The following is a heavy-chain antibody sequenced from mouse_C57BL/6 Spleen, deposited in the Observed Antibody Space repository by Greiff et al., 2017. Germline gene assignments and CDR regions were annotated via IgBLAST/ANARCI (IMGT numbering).Heavy chain of an antibody. D-gene: IGHD2-5*01. Sequence: QVQLQQSGAELVRPGSSVKLSCKASGYTFPSYWMHWVKQRPIQGLEWIGNIDPSDSETHYNQKFKDKATLTVDKSSSTAYMQLSSLTSEDSAVYYCAREAAYYSNLYYFDYWGQGTTLTVSS. CDR1: GYTFPSYW. V-gene: IGHV1-52*01. CDR3: AREAAYYSNLYYFDY. J-gene: IGHJ2*01. CDR2: IDPSDSET.